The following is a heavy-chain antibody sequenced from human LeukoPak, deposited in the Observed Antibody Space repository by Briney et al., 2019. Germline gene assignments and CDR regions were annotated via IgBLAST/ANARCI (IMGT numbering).Heavy chain of an antibody. Sequence: GGSLRLSCAASGFTFSSYGMHWVRQAPGKGLEWVAVISYDGSNKYYADSVKGRFTISRDNSRNTLYLQMNSLRAEDTAVYYCAKCLRMFSGFYSSSWYDDDAFDIWGQGTMVTVSS. CDR2: ISYDGSNK. CDR1: GFTFSSYG. J-gene: IGHJ3*02. D-gene: IGHD6-13*01. CDR3: AKCLRMFSGFYSSSWYDDDAFDI. V-gene: IGHV3-30*18.